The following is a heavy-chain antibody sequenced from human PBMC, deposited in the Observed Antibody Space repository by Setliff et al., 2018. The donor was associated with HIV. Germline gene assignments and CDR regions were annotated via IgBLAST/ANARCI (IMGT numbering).Heavy chain of an antibody. V-gene: IGHV7-4-1*04. J-gene: IGHJ5*02. CDR3: ARALYGDYGGDINWFDP. D-gene: IGHD4-17*01. Sequence: VASVKVSCKASGYTFTSYAMNWVRQAPGQGLEWMGWINTHTGSPTYAQAFTGRFVFSVDTSVSMAYLQISSLKAEDTAVYYCARALYGDYGGDINWFDPWGQGTLVTVSS. CDR2: INTHTGSP. CDR1: GYTFTSYA.